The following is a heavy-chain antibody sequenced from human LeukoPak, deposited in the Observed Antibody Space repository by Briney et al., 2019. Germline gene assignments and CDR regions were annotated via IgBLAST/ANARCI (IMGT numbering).Heavy chain of an antibody. D-gene: IGHD2-15*01. CDR2: IYTSGST. CDR3: ARDYCSGGSCYSGRGYYFDY. Sequence: SETPSLTCTVSGGSISSYYWSWIRQPAGKGLEWIGRIYTSGSTNYNPSLKSRVTMSVDTSKNQFSLKLSSVTAADTAVYYCARDYCSGGSCYSGRGYYFDYWGQGTLSPSPQ. CDR1: GGSISSYY. V-gene: IGHV4-4*07. J-gene: IGHJ4*02.